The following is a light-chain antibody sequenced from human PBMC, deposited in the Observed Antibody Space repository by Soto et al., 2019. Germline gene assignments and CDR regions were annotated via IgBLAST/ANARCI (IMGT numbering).Light chain of an antibody. Sequence: DIQMTRSPSTLSASVGDRVTITCRASQSISSWLAWYQQKPGKAPKLLIYDASSLESGVPSRFSGSGSGTEFPLTISSLQPDDFATYYCQQYNSYSTWTFGQGTKVEIK. CDR1: QSISSW. J-gene: IGKJ1*01. CDR2: DAS. CDR3: QQYNSYSTWT. V-gene: IGKV1-5*01.